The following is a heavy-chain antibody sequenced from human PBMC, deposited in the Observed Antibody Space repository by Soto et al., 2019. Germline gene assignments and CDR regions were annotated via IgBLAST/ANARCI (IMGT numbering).Heavy chain of an antibody. D-gene: IGHD2-8*01. CDR3: ARDLMYTGSQDSWFEP. Sequence: SVKVYGKTSGYTCVSYGSNWVRQAPGQGLEWMGWISPGSGNIIYAQKFQGRVTLTTDTSTSTVFMDLRSLRFDDTAVYYCARDLMYTGSQDSWFEPWGQGTLVTVSS. V-gene: IGHV1-18*01. J-gene: IGHJ5*02. CDR1: GYTCVSYG. CDR2: ISPGSGNI.